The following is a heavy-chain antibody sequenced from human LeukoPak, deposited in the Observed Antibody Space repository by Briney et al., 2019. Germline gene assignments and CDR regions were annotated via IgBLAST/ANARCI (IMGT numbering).Heavy chain of an antibody. CDR1: GYTFTSYD. D-gene: IGHD6-19*01. J-gene: IGHJ6*02. CDR3: ARSHSSGWYGMDV. CDR2: RNPNSGNT. Sequence: GASVKVSCKASGYTFTSYDINWVRQAPGQGLEWMGWRNPNSGNTGYAQKFQDRVTMTRNTSISTAYMELSSLRSEDTAVYYSARSHSSGWYGMDVWGQGTTVTVSS. V-gene: IGHV1-8*01.